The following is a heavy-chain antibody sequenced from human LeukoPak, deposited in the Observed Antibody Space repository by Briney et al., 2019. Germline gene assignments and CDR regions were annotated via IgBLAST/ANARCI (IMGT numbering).Heavy chain of an antibody. CDR3: ASSPSGYDYGFGAFDI. CDR1: GYSFTSYW. J-gene: IGHJ3*02. D-gene: IGHD5-12*01. CDR2: IYPGDSDT. V-gene: IGHV5-51*01. Sequence: GESLKISCKGSGYSFTSYWIGWVRQMAGKGLEWMGIIYPGDSDTRYSPSFEGQVTISADKSINTAYLQWSSLKASDTAMHYCASSPSGYDYGFGAFDIWGQGTMVTVSS.